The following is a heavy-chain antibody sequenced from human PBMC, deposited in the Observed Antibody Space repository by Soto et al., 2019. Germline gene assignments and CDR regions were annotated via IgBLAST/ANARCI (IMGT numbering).Heavy chain of an antibody. Sequence: QVQLVESGGGVVQPGRSLRLSCAASGFTFSSYGMHWVRQAPGKGLEWVAVIWYDGSNKYYADSVKGRFTISRDNSKNTLYLQMNSLRAEDTAVYYCARGYCTNGVCYYYYYDRDVWGKGTTVTVSS. V-gene: IGHV3-33*01. J-gene: IGHJ6*03. CDR1: GFTFSSYG. CDR3: ARGYCTNGVCYYYYYDRDV. CDR2: IWYDGSNK. D-gene: IGHD2-8*01.